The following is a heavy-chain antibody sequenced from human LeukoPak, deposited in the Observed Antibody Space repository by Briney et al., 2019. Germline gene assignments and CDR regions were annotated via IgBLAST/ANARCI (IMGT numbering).Heavy chain of an antibody. CDR2: INHSGST. CDR3: ARGRRRFSPAATLGY. D-gene: IGHD2-2*01. Sequence: PSETLSLTCAVYDGSFSGYYWSWIRQPPGKGLEWIGEINHSGSTNYNPSLKSRVTISVDTSKNQFSLKLSSVTAADTAVYYCARGRRRFSPAATLGYWGQGTLVTVSS. V-gene: IGHV4-34*01. CDR1: DGSFSGYY. J-gene: IGHJ4*02.